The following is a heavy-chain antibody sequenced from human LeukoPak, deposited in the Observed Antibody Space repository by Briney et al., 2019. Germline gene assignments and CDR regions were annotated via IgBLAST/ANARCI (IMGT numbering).Heavy chain of an antibody. V-gene: IGHV3-66*01. CDR3: AREMEDKSFSFGELRKNYYYYMDV. D-gene: IGHD3-10*01. Sequence: PGGSLRLSCAASGFTVSSNYMSWVRQAPGKGLEWVSVIYSGGSTYYADSVKGRFTISRDNSKNTLYLQMNSLRAADTAVYYCAREMEDKSFSFGELRKNYYYYMDVWGKGTTVTVSS. CDR1: GFTVSSNY. CDR2: IYSGGST. J-gene: IGHJ6*03.